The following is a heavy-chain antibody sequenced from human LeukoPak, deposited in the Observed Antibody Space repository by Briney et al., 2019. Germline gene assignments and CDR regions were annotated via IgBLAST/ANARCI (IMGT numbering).Heavy chain of an antibody. D-gene: IGHD1-20*01. Sequence: SETLSLTCTVSGGSISSSSYYWGWIRQPPGKGLEWIGYIYYSGSTNYSPSLKSRVTVSVDTSKNQFSLKLSSVTAADTAVYYCARAYNWNYFDYWGQGTLVTVSS. CDR3: ARAYNWNYFDY. V-gene: IGHV4-61*05. J-gene: IGHJ4*02. CDR1: GGSISSSSYY. CDR2: IYYSGST.